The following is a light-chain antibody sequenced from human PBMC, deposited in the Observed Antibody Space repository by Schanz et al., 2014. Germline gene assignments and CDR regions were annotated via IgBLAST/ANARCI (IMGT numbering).Light chain of an antibody. J-gene: IGKJ3*01. CDR1: QSVHIW. Sequence: DIQMTQSPSTLSASVGDRVAITCRASQSVHIWLAWYQQKPGKAAKVLIYQASNLESGVPSRFSGSGSGTEFTLTISSLQPDDFATYYCQQYYTYSRTFGPGTKVDIK. V-gene: IGKV1-5*03. CDR2: QAS. CDR3: QQYYTYSRT.